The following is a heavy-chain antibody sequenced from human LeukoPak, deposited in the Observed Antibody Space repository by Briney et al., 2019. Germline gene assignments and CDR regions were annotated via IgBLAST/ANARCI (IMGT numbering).Heavy chain of an antibody. CDR1: GFTFSSYA. CDR3: ARPLSWTNDVFNI. CDR2: ISYDGSNK. V-gene: IGHV3-30*04. D-gene: IGHD3/OR15-3a*01. J-gene: IGHJ3*02. Sequence: PGGSLRLSCAASGFTFSSYAMHWVRQAPGKGLEWVAVISYDGSNKYYADSVKGRFTISRDNSKNTLYLQMNSLRAEDTAVYYCARPLSWTNDVFNIWAKGKMVPV.